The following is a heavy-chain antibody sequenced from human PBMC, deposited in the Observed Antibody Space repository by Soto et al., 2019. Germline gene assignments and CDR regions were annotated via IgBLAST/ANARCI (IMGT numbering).Heavy chain of an antibody. D-gene: IGHD6-13*01. J-gene: IGHJ4*02. CDR3: AKDGYIAAAWLDY. V-gene: IGHV3-23*01. Sequence: TGGSLRLSCAASGFAFISYAIIWCGHSPGKGLEWVSAISGSGGSTYYADSVRGRFTISRDNSKNTLYLQMNSLRAEDTAVYYCAKDGYIAAAWLDYWGQGTLVTVSS. CDR1: GFAFISYA. CDR2: ISGSGGST.